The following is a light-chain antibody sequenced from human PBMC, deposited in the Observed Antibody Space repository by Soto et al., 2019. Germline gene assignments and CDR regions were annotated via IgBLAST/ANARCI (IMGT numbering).Light chain of an antibody. V-gene: IGKV3-20*01. Sequence: EIVLTQSPGTLSLSPGERATLSCRASQSDSSSYLAWYQQKPGQAPRLLIYGASSRATGIPDRFSGSGSGTDFTLTISKLEPEDFAVYYCHQYDSSPLPFGGGTKVEIK. CDR1: QSDSSSY. J-gene: IGKJ4*01. CDR3: HQYDSSPLP. CDR2: GAS.